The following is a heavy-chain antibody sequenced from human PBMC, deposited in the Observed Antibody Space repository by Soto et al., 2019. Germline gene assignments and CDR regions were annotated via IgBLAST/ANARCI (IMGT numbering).Heavy chain of an antibody. CDR2: INHSGST. J-gene: IGHJ4*02. CDR1: GGAFSGYY. D-gene: IGHD6-6*01. CDR3: ARGYDSSFRY. Sequence: PSETLSLTCAVYGGAFSGYYWNWIRQPPGKGLEWIGEINHSGSTNYNSSLESRVTISVDTSKNQFSLKLTSVTAADTAVYYCARGYDSSFRYWGPGSLVTVSS. V-gene: IGHV4-34*01.